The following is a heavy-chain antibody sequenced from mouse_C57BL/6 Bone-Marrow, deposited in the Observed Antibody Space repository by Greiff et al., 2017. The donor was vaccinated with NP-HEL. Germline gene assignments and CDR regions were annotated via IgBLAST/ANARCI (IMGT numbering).Heavy chain of an antibody. V-gene: IGHV1-82*01. CDR2: IYTGDGDT. D-gene: IGHD2-10*02. J-gene: IGHJ1*03. Sequence: QVQLQQSGPELVKPGASVQISCKASGYAFSSSWMNWVKQRPGKGLEWIGRIYTGDGDTNYNGKFKGKATLTADKSSSTAYLPIISLTSEDAAVDFCARAVYGNHVYWYVDVWGTGPTVTVPS. CDR3: ARAVYGNHVYWYVDV. CDR1: GYAFSSSW.